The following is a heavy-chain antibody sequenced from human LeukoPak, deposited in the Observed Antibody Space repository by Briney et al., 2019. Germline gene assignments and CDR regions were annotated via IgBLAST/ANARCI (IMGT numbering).Heavy chain of an antibody. CDR2: INPNSGGT. CDR1: GYTFTGYY. D-gene: IGHD6-6*01. CDR3: ARCPGHSSSEQFNWLDP. Sequence: ASVKVSCKASGYTFTGYYMHWVRQAPGQGLEWMGWINPNSGGTNYAQKFQGRVTMTRDTSISTAYMELSRLRSDDTAVYYCARCPGHSSSEQFNWLDPWGQGTLVTVSS. J-gene: IGHJ5*02. V-gene: IGHV1-2*02.